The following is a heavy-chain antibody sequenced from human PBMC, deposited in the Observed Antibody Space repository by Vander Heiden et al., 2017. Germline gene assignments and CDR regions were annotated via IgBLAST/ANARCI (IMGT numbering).Heavy chain of an antibody. V-gene: IGHV4-59*01. D-gene: IGHD3-3*01. CDR3: AIDWRTASAGV. CDR1: GGSISSYY. Sequence: QVQLQESGPGLVKPSGTLYLNCTVAGGSISSYYGSWIRQLPGKGLECIVYIYDSSITNYNPSLKSRVTISVYTSKNQFCLKLSSVTAADTSVYYCAIDWRTASAGVWGQGTLVTV. CDR2: IYDSSIT. J-gene: IGHJ4*02.